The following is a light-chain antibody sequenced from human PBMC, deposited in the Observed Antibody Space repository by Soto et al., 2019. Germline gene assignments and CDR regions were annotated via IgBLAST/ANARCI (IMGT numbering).Light chain of an antibody. Sequence: EIVMTQSPATLSVSPGQTATLSCRASQSVSSNLAWYQHKPGQAPRLLIYGAPTRATGIPARFSGSGSGTDFTLTINSLQSEDFAVYYCQQYNNMPPLTFGGGTKVDIK. CDR1: QSVSSN. J-gene: IGKJ4*01. CDR2: GAP. V-gene: IGKV3-15*01. CDR3: QQYNNMPPLT.